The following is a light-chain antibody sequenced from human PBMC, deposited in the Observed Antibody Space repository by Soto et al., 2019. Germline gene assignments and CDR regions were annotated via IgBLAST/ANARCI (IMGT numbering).Light chain of an antibody. Sequence: DIQLTQSPSFLSASVGDRVTITCRASQGISSYLAWYQQKPGKAPKLLIYAASTLHSGVPSRFSGSGSGTEFTLTISSLPPADFATWYCEQLKSYSSPTFGGGTKVEIK. CDR1: QGISSY. CDR3: EQLKSYSSPT. CDR2: AAS. J-gene: IGKJ4*01. V-gene: IGKV1-9*01.